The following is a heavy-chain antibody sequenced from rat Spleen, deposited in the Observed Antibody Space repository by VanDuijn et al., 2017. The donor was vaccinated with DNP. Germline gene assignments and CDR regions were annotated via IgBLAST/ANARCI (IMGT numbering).Heavy chain of an antibody. D-gene: IGHD1-4*01. Sequence: EVQLVETGGGLVQPGRSLKLSCVASGFTFSSYWMYWIRQAPGKGLEWVASINTDGGSTYYPDSVKGRFTISRDNAERTLYLQMDSLRSEDTATYYCTTKLPGSSGYFDYWGQGVVVTVSS. CDR3: TTKLPGSSGYFDY. CDR2: INTDGGST. CDR1: GFTFSSYW. V-gene: IGHV5-58*01. J-gene: IGHJ2*01.